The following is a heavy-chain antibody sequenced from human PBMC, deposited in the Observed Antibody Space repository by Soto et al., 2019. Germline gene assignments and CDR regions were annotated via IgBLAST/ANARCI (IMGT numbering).Heavy chain of an antibody. D-gene: IGHD3-3*01. Sequence: GESLKISCAASGFTFSDYYMSWIRQTPGKGLEWVSYISSSGSTIYYADSVKGRFTISRDNAKNSLYLQMNSLRAEDTAVYYCARLNYDFWSGYFDYWGQGTLVTVSS. J-gene: IGHJ4*02. CDR2: ISSSGSTI. CDR3: ARLNYDFWSGYFDY. V-gene: IGHV3-11*01. CDR1: GFTFSDYY.